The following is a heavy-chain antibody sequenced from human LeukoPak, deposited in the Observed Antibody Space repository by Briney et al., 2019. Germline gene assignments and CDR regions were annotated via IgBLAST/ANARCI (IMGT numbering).Heavy chain of an antibody. V-gene: IGHV3-23*01. CDR2: ISSSGVST. Sequence: GGSLRLSCAASGLTFSTYAMSWVRQAPGKGLEWVSMISSSGVSTYYAGSVEGRFTISRDNSKNTLYLQMNSLRAEDTAVYYCAKDRDYYGSGAAFDIWGQGTMVTVSS. CDR1: GLTFSTYA. J-gene: IGHJ3*02. CDR3: AKDRDYYGSGAAFDI. D-gene: IGHD3-10*01.